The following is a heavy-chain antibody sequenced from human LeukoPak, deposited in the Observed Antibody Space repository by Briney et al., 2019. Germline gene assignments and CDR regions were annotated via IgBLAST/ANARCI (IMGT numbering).Heavy chain of an antibody. J-gene: IGHJ4*02. V-gene: IGHV4-39*07. CDR3: AKYTKVAAIYPFDY. Sequence: SETLSLTCSVSGGSISNNSYYRGWIRQPPGKGLEWIGSVSYSGSTYYNPSLRGRVTISADTSKDQFSLKLSSMTAADTAVYYCAKYTKVAAIYPFDYWGQGTLVTVSS. CDR1: GGSISNNSYY. D-gene: IGHD1-26*01. CDR2: VSYSGST.